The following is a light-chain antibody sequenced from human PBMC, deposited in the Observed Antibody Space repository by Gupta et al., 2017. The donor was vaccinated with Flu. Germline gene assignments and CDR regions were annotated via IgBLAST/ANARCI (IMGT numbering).Light chain of an antibody. CDR2: LGS. CDR1: QSLLHSNGYNY. V-gene: IGKV2-28*01. J-gene: IGKJ5*01. CDR3: RQALQTRIT. Sequence: VTPGEPASISCRSSQSLLHSNGYNYLDWYLQKPGQSPQLLIYLGSNRASGVPDRFSGSGSGTDFTLKISRVEAEDVGVYYCRQALQTRITFGQGTRLEIK.